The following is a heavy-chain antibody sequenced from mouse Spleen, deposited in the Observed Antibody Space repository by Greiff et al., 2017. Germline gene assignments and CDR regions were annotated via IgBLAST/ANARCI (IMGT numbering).Heavy chain of an antibody. Sequence: EVHLVESGGGLVKPGGSLKLSCAASGFTFSSYAMSWVRQTPEKRLEWVATISSGGSYTYYPDSVKGRFTISRDNAKNTLYLQMSSLRSEDTAMYYCARHGDLLWLRGDYWYFDVWGAGTTVTVSS. J-gene: IGHJ1*01. D-gene: IGHD2-2*01. CDR3: ARHGDLLWLRGDYWYFDV. CDR2: ISSGGSYT. V-gene: IGHV5-9-3*01. CDR1: GFTFSSYA.